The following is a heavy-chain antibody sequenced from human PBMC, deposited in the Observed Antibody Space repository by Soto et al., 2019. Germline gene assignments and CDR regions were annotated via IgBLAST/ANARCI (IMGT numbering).Heavy chain of an antibody. CDR3: ARGPSGDKVHY. CDR1: GGSITSDYSC. Sequence: QVQLQESGPGLVKPSQTLSLTCTVSGGSITSDYSCWSWIRQPPGEGLEWIGHIFDSGTTYPNPSLRSQVAIALATSNNHFSLTLSSVTAADTAVYYCARGPSGDKVHYWGQGALVTVSS. D-gene: IGHD7-27*01. J-gene: IGHJ4*02. CDR2: IFDSGTT. V-gene: IGHV4-30-4*01.